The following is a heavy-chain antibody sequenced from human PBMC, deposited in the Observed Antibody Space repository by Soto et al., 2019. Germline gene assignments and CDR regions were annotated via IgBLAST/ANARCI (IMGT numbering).Heavy chain of an antibody. D-gene: IGHD3-22*01. CDR2: IYYSGST. CDR3: AREYYYDSSGFDY. V-gene: IGHV4-31*03. J-gene: IGHJ4*02. CDR1: GVSISSGGYY. Sequence: QVQLQESGPGLVKPSQTLSLTCTVSGVSISSGGYYWTWIRQHPQKGLEWIGHIYYSGSTYYKPSLKSRVTVSVDTSKNQFSLKLSAVTAADTAVYYCAREYYYDSSGFDYWGQGTLVTVSS.